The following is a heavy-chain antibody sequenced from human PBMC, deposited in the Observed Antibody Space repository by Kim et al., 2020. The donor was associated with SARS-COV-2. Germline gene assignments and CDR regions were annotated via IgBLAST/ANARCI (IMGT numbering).Heavy chain of an antibody. V-gene: IGHV4-59*08. Sequence: SETLSLTCTVSGGSISSYYWSWIRQPPGKGLEWIGYINYSGSTNYNPSLKSRVTISVDTSKNQFSLKLSSVTAADTAVYYCARHPGSGSPLHGMDVWGQGTTVTVSS. J-gene: IGHJ6*02. D-gene: IGHD3-10*01. CDR1: GGSISSYY. CDR3: ARHPGSGSPLHGMDV. CDR2: INYSGST.